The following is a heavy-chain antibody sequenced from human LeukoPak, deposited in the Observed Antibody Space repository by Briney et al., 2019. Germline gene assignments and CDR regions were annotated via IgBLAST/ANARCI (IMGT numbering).Heavy chain of an antibody. CDR3: AREGYYYDSSVFDY. CDR1: GGSISSGSYY. J-gene: IGHJ4*02. D-gene: IGHD3-22*01. Sequence: SETLSLTCTVSGGSISSGSYYWSWIRQPAGKGLEWIGRIYTRGSTNYNPSLKSRVTISVDTSKNQSSLKLSSVTAADTAVYYCAREGYYYDSSVFDYWGQGTLVTVSS. V-gene: IGHV4-61*02. CDR2: IYTRGST.